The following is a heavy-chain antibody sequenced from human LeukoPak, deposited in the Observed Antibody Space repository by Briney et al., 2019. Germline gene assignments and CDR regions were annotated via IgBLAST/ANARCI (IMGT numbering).Heavy chain of an antibody. J-gene: IGHJ5*02. D-gene: IGHD6-6*01. Sequence: PGGTLRLSCAASGFTFSSYAMSWVRQAPGKGLEWVSAISGSGGSTYYADSVKGRFTISRDNSKNTLYLQMNSLRAEDTAVYYCAKDREQLVPGSSWFDPWGQGTLVTVSS. CDR1: GFTFSSYA. CDR3: AKDREQLVPGSSWFDP. CDR2: ISGSGGST. V-gene: IGHV3-23*01.